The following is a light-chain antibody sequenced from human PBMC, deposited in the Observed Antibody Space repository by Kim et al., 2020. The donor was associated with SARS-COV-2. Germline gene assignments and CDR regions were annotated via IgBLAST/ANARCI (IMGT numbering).Light chain of an antibody. CDR2: LNSDGSH. Sequence: SVEPTCTRSSGHSSYAIAWHQQQPEKGPRYLMKLNSDGSHSKGDGIPDRFSGSSSGAERYLTISSLQSEDEADYYCQTWGTGIWVFGGGTQLTVL. CDR3: QTWGTGIWV. V-gene: IGLV4-69*01. J-gene: IGLJ3*02. CDR1: SGHSSYA.